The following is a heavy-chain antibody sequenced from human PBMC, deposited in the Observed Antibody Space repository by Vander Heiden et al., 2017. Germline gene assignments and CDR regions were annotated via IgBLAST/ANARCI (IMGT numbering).Heavy chain of an antibody. V-gene: IGHV1-18*01. CDR2: FSAYKGRT. Sequence: QGHLVQPGAAGKNPGASGKGPCKAPGYTFTNYGFSWVGQAPRQGPGWLGWFSAYKGRTSYAQKHQGRVTMATDSSTSTAYMGLRSLRSGETAVYYCARWPATTGFVGYCSVDVWAQGTTVTVS. D-gene: IGHD1-26*01. CDR1: GYTFTNYG. CDR3: ARWPATTGFVGYCSVDV. J-gene: IGHJ6*02.